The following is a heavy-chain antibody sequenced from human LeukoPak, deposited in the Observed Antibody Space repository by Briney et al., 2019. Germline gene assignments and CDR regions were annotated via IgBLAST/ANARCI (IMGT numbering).Heavy chain of an antibody. CDR3: ARVRVSSGHHPWYFDY. J-gene: IGHJ4*02. CDR2: IYYSGST. Sequence: SETLSLTCTVSGGSISSYYWSWIRQSPGRGLEWIGYIYYSGSTDYNPSLKSRVTISVDTSKNQFSLKLSSVTAADTAVYYCARVRVSSGHHPWYFDYWGQGTLVTVTS. V-gene: IGHV4-59*01. CDR1: GGSISSYY. D-gene: IGHD3-22*01.